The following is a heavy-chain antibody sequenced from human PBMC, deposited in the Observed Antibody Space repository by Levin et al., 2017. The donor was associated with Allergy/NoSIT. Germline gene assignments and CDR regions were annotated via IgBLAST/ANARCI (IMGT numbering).Heavy chain of an antibody. D-gene: IGHD6-19*01. CDR3: AKDARIAVAGLIDYWYFDL. Sequence: GESLKISCAASGFTFSSYAMSWVRQAPGKGLEWVSAISGCGGSTYYADSVKGRFTISRDNSKNTLYLQMNSLRAEDTAVYYCAKDARIAVAGLIDYWYFDLWGRGTLVTVSS. V-gene: IGHV3-23*01. J-gene: IGHJ2*01. CDR1: GFTFSSYA. CDR2: ISGCGGST.